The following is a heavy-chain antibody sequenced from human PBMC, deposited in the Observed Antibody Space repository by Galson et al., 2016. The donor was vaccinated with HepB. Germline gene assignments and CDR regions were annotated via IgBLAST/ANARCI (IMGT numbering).Heavy chain of an antibody. Sequence: ETLSLTCTVSGGSIITTTYYWSWIRQPPGKGLEWIGSIYYSGSTYNNPSLESRVTISVDTAKNQFFLELRSVTSPDTAVYYCASHTWMINTPDWFDPWGQGTLVTVSS. CDR1: GGSIITTTYY. J-gene: IGHJ5*02. D-gene: IGHD5-12*01. CDR2: IYYSGST. CDR3: ASHTWMINTPDWFDP. V-gene: IGHV4-39*01.